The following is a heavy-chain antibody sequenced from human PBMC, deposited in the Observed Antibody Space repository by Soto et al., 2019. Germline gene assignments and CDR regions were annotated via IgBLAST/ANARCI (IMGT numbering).Heavy chain of an antibody. V-gene: IGHV3-53*04. J-gene: IGHJ4*02. CDR3: VRGNNYAWDY. Sequence: PGGSLRLSCVVSGFGVNMYYMAWVRQAPGKGLEWVSVIYTGADTHYADSVRGRFTISRQNSQNTLYLDLSHVRPDDRGIYYCVRGNNYAWDYWGQGTRVTVSS. D-gene: IGHD3-16*01. CDR1: GFGVNMYY. CDR2: IYTGADT.